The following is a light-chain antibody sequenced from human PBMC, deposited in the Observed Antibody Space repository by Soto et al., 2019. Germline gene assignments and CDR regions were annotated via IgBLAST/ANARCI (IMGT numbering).Light chain of an antibody. CDR3: QSFDSGLRGWV. CDR2: DNN. V-gene: IGLV1-40*01. CDR1: RSDIGAGHN. Sequence: QSVLTQPPSASGAPGQRVTISCAGSRSDIGAGHNVHWYQQLPGTAPKLLIYDNNNRPSGVPDRFSGSKSGASASLAITGLQAEDEADYYCQSFDSGLRGWVFGGGTKLTVL. J-gene: IGLJ3*02.